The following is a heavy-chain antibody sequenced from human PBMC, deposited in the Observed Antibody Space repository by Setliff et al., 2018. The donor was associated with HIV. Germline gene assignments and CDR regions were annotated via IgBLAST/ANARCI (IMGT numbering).Heavy chain of an antibody. CDR3: SNWNTTIDEDA. V-gene: IGHV4-39*07. CDR1: GGSASNSRYY. CDR2: MYPSGSS. J-gene: IGHJ5*02. D-gene: IGHD5-18*01. Sequence: PSETLSLTCTVSGGSASNSRYYWAWIRQPPGKGLEWIGNMYPSGSSYFNPTLQSRVTMSLDTSKNQFSLKMTSVTAADTALYYCSNWNTTIDEDAWGQGTLVTVSS.